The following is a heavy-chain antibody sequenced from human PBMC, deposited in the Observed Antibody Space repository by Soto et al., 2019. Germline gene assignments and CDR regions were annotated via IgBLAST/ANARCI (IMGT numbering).Heavy chain of an antibody. CDR1: GFSLTTSGVG. Sequence: QITLNESGPTQVKPRQTLTLTCTFSGFSLTTSGVGVGWIRQSPGKAPEWLALIYWDDDKRYRPSLKSRLTITKDTSKNPVVLTMADFYSADTATYYCAHRVLRTVFGLVTTTAIYFDFWGQGTPVAVS. CDR2: IYWDDDK. CDR3: AHRVLRTVFGLVTTTAIYFDF. D-gene: IGHD3-3*01. V-gene: IGHV2-5*02. J-gene: IGHJ4*02.